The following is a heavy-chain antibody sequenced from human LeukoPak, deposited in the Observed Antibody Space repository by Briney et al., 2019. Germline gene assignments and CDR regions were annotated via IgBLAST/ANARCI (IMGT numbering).Heavy chain of an antibody. V-gene: IGHV4-30-2*01. D-gene: IGHD5-24*01. CDR2: IYHSGST. Sequence: SSETLSLTCTVSGGSISSGGYYWSWIRQPPGKGLEWIGYIYHSGSTYYNPSLKSRVTVSVDRSKNQFSLKLSSVTAADTAVYYCARMALYYFDYWGQGTLVTVSS. CDR3: ARMALYYFDY. CDR1: GGSISSGGYY. J-gene: IGHJ4*02.